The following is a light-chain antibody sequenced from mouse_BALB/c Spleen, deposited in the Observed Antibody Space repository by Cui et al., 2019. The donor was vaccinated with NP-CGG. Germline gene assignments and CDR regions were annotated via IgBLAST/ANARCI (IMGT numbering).Light chain of an antibody. Sequence: QAASTPESPPTTSPGQSVTLTCRSSTGTVTTRNCANWVREKPDQLFTGLIGGTNNRAPGVPARFSGSLIGDKAALTITGAQTEDEAIYFCALWYSNHWVFGGGTKLTVL. V-gene: IGLV1*01. J-gene: IGLJ1*01. CDR2: GTN. CDR3: ALWYSNHWV. CDR1: TGTVTTRNC.